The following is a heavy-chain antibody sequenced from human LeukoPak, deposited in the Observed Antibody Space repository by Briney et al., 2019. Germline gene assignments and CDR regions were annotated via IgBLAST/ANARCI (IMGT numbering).Heavy chain of an antibody. CDR3: ARDTGSMAARFFDN. D-gene: IGHD2-8*02. CDR1: GFTVSTNY. V-gene: IGHV3-53*01. CDR2: IYSGGST. Sequence: GGSLRLSCVASGFTVSTNYMSWVRQAPGKGLEWVSVIYSGGSTYYADSVKGRFTISRDNSKNTLYLQMNSLRAEDTAVYYCARDTGSMAARFFDNWGQGTLVTVSS. J-gene: IGHJ4*02.